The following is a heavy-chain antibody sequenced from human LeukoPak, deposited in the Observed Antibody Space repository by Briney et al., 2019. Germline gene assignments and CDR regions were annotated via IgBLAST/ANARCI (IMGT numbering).Heavy chain of an antibody. D-gene: IGHD6-13*01. J-gene: IGHJ3*02. Sequence: KSSETLSLTCTVSGGSISSYYWSWIRQPPGKGLEWIGYIYYSGSTNYNPSLKNRVTISVDTSKNQFSLKLSSVTAADTAVYYCARVLAAEGAFDIWGQGTMVTVSS. CDR2: IYYSGST. CDR3: ARVLAAEGAFDI. V-gene: IGHV4-59*01. CDR1: GGSISSYY.